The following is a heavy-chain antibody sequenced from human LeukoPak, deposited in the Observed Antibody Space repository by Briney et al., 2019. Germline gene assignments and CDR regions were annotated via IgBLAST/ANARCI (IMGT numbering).Heavy chain of an antibody. V-gene: IGHV4-4*07. J-gene: IGHJ4*02. D-gene: IGHD3-22*01. CDR3: ARRKGYYYDSSGYFSY. CDR2: IYTSGST. Sequence: SETLSLTCTVSGGSISSYYWSWIRQPAGKGLEWIGRIYTSGSTNYNPSLKSRVTISVDTSKNQFSLKLSSVTAADTAVYYCARRKGYYYDSSGYFSYWGQGTLVTVSS. CDR1: GGSISSYY.